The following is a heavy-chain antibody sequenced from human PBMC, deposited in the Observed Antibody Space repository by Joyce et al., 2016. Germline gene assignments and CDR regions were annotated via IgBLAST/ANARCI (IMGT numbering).Heavy chain of an antibody. J-gene: IGHJ4*02. D-gene: IGHD5-24*01. Sequence: EVQLVESGGGLVQPGGSLRLSCAASGFSFNTYRIHWVRQAPGKGLEWLSYISASSGTIYYADSVKGRFTISRDNAKNSVYLQMNSLRDEDTAVYYCARVGRTGYTCDYWGQGTLVTVSS. CDR2: ISASSGTI. V-gene: IGHV3-48*02. CDR1: GFSFNTYR. CDR3: ARVGRTGYTCDY.